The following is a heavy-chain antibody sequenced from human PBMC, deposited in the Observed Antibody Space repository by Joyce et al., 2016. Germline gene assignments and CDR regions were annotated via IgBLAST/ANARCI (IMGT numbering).Heavy chain of an antibody. CDR3: ARGGQSSSWFGDWYFDL. V-gene: IGHV1-2*02. CDR1: GYTFTAYY. Sequence: QVQLVQSGAELKRPGASVKVSCQASGYTFTAYYIHWLRQAPGQGLEWGAGMNPQTGDTNFGQKFQHGGTMSRDTSTNTAYMELSKLRRDDTAVYFCARGGQSSSWFGDWYFDLWGRGTLVTVSP. D-gene: IGHD6-13*01. CDR2: MNPQTGDT. J-gene: IGHJ2*01.